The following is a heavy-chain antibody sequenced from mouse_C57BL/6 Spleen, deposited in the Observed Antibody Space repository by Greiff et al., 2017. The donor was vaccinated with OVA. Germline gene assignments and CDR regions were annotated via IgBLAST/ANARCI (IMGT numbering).Heavy chain of an antibody. Sequence: EVQLQQSGPELVKPGASVKISCKASGYTFTDYYMNWVKQSHGKSLEWIGDINPNNGGTSYNQRFKGKATLTVDKSSSTAYMELRSLTSEDSAVYYCAPTAQASYWGQGTTLTVSS. V-gene: IGHV1-26*01. CDR3: APTAQASY. CDR2: INPNNGGT. D-gene: IGHD3-2*02. J-gene: IGHJ2*01. CDR1: GYTFTDYY.